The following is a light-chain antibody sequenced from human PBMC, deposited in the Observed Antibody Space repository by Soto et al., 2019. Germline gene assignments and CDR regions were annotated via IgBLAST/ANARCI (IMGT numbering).Light chain of an antibody. Sequence: QSVLTQPPSVSGAPGQTITISCTGSSSNIGAGFGVHWYQQLPGAAPKLVIFVNTNRPSVVPDRFSGSKSGTSASLAITGLQAEDEADYYCQSYDRSLSGWVFGIGTKLTFL. CDR1: SSNIGAGFG. CDR3: QSYDRSLSGWV. CDR2: VNT. J-gene: IGLJ3*02. V-gene: IGLV1-40*01.